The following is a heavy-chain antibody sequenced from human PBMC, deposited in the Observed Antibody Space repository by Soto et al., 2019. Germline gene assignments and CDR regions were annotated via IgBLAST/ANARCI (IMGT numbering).Heavy chain of an antibody. D-gene: IGHD2-15*01. CDR2: ISGSGGST. CDR1: GFTFSSYA. J-gene: IGHJ4*02. Sequence: GGSLRLSCAASGFTFSSYAMSWVRQAPGKGLEWVSAISGSGGSTYYADSVKGRFTISRDNSKNTLYLQMNSLRAEDTAVYYCAKCVAIESGYGSYGWGQGTLVTVSS. V-gene: IGHV3-23*01. CDR3: AKCVAIESGYGSYG.